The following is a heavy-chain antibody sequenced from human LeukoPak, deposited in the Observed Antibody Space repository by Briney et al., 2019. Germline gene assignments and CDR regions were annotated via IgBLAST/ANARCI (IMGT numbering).Heavy chain of an antibody. CDR3: ARGKAIQLSHDAFDI. D-gene: IGHD5-18*01. J-gene: IGHJ3*02. Sequence: PSETLSLTCAVYGGSFSGYYWSWIRQPPGKGLEWIGEINHSGSINYNPSLKSRVTISVDTSKNQFSLKLSSVTAADTAVYYCARGKAIQLSHDAFDIWGQGTMVTVSS. CDR2: INHSGSI. V-gene: IGHV4-34*01. CDR1: GGSFSGYY.